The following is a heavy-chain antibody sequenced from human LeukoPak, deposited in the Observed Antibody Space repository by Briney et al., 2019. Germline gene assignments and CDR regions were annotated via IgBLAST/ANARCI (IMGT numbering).Heavy chain of an antibody. Sequence: SETLSLTCTVSGASITTYYWSWIRQPPGKRLEWIAYMYYSGSPNYNPSLKSRVSMSVDTSENQFSLKLSSVTAADTAVYYCARGRREIVVVPAATSLYYYYMDVWGKGTTVTVSS. CDR2: MYYSGSP. CDR1: GASITTYY. V-gene: IGHV4-59*12. J-gene: IGHJ6*03. D-gene: IGHD2-2*01. CDR3: ARGRREIVVVPAATSLYYYYMDV.